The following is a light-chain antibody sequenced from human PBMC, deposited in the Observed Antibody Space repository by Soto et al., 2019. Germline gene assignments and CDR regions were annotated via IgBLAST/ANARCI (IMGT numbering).Light chain of an antibody. Sequence: EIVMTHSPATLSVSPCERATLSSRASQSVGRNLAWYQQKPGQAPRLLIYGASTRATGIPARFSGSGSGTDFTLTISRLEPEDFAVYYCQQYGSSITFGQGTRLEIK. CDR1: QSVGRN. J-gene: IGKJ5*01. CDR2: GAS. V-gene: IGKV3-15*01. CDR3: QQYGSSIT.